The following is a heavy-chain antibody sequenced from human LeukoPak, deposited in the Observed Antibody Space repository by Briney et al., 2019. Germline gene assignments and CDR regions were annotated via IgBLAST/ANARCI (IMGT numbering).Heavy chain of an antibody. CDR1: GGSFSGYY. Sequence: SETLSLTCAVYGGSFSGYYWSWIRQPPGKGLEWIGEINHSGSTNYNTSLKSRVTISVDTSKNQFSLKLSSVTAADTAVYYCAREDAQEGTNAFDIWGQGTMVTVSS. J-gene: IGHJ3*02. V-gene: IGHV4-34*01. CDR3: AREDAQEGTNAFDI. D-gene: IGHD2-15*01. CDR2: INHSGST.